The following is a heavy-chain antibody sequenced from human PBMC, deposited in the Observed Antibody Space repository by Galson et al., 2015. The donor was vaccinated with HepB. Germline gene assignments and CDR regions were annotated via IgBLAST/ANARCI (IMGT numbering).Heavy chain of an antibody. CDR2: IYSGGST. D-gene: IGHD3-3*01. Sequence: SLRLSCAASGFTVSSNYMSWVRQAPGKGLEWVSVIYSGGSTYYADSVKGRFTISRDNSKNTLYLQMNSLRAEDTAVYYCARGDGLRFLEWLSKEHGMDVWGQGTTVTVSS. CDR3: ARGDGLRFLEWLSKEHGMDV. CDR1: GFTVSSNY. V-gene: IGHV3-66*02. J-gene: IGHJ6*02.